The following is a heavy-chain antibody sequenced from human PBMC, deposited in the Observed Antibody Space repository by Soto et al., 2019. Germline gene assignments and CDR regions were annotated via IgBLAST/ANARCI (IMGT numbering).Heavy chain of an antibody. CDR2: IWYDGSNK. D-gene: IGHD1-20*01. CDR1: GFTFSSYG. CDR3: SREGRGIPWGY. V-gene: IGHV3-33*01. J-gene: IGHJ4*02. Sequence: QVQLVESGGGVVQPGRSLRLSCAASGFTFSSYGMHWVRQAPGKGLEWVAVIWYDGSNKYYADSVKGRFTISRDNSKNTLYLKMNSLRAEDTAVYYCSREGRGIPWGYCGQGTLVNVSS.